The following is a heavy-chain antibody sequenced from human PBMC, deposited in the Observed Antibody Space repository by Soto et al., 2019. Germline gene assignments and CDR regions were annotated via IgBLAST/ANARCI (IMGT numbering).Heavy chain of an antibody. Sequence: QVQLVESGGGEVQPGRSLRLSCAASGFTFSLYGMHWVRQAPGKGLEWVAVISYDGSNKYYADSVKGRFTISRDNSKNTLYLQMNSLRAEDTAVYYCAKEEGAAAGVTAYYYYYGMDVWGQGTTVTVSS. V-gene: IGHV3-30*18. J-gene: IGHJ6*02. D-gene: IGHD6-13*01. CDR2: ISYDGSNK. CDR3: AKEEGAAAGVTAYYYYYGMDV. CDR1: GFTFSLYG.